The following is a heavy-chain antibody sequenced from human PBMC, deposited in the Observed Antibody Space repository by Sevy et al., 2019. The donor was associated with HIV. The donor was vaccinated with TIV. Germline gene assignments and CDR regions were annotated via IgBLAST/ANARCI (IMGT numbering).Heavy chain of an antibody. J-gene: IGHJ4*02. CDR2: IYHSGST. Sequence: SETLSLTCTVSGYSISSGYYWGWIRQPPGKGLEWIGSIYHSGSTYYNPSLKSRVTISVYTSKNQFSLKLSSVTAADTAVYYCARDGSYFNYYGSGSSIRYWGQGTLVTVSS. V-gene: IGHV4-38-2*02. CDR1: GYSISSGYY. D-gene: IGHD3-10*01. CDR3: ARDGSYFNYYGSGSSIRY.